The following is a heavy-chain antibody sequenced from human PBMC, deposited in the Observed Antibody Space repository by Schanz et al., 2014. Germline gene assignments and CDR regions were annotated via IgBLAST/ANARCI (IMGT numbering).Heavy chain of an antibody. CDR2: MNESHSTI. D-gene: IGHD5-12*01. CDR1: GFTLSNYA. V-gene: IGHV3-23*01. Sequence: EMQLLESGGGLAQPGGSLRLSCAASGFTLSNYAMSWVRQAPGKGLEWVSAMNESHSTIYYADSVRGRFTISRDNAENTLFLQMNSLRAEDTAVYYCARKVVATIGGYYDNWGQGTLVIVSS. J-gene: IGHJ4*02. CDR3: ARKVVATIGGYYDN.